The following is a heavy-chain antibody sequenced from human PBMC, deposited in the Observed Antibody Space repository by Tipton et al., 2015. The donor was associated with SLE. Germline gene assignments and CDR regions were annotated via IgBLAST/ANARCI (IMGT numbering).Heavy chain of an antibody. CDR1: GYSFTNYW. V-gene: IGHV5-51*01. D-gene: IGHD2-15*01. CDR3: ARHGSLGARHNWFDT. Sequence: QLVQSGAEVKKPGESLKISCKGSGYSFTNYWIAWVRQMPGKGLEWMGAIYPGDSDTIYSPSFQGQVTIAADRSLSIAYLHWSSLKASDTAMYYCARHGSLGARHNWFDTWGQGSPVTVSS. J-gene: IGHJ5*02. CDR2: IYPGDSDT.